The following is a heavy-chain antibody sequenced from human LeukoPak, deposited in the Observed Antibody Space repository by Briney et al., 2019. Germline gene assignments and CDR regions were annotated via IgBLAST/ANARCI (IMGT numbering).Heavy chain of an antibody. CDR3: ARDPPLYSSSWYYFDY. J-gene: IGHJ4*02. CDR1: GFTFSTYA. V-gene: IGHV3-33*01. CDR2: IWHDGSNK. Sequence: GGSLRLSCAASGFTFSTYAMHWVRQAPGKGLDWVAIIWHDGSNKYYADSVKGRFTISRDNSKNTLYLQMNSLRDEDTAVYYCARDPPLYSSSWYYFDYWGQGTLVTVSS. D-gene: IGHD6-13*01.